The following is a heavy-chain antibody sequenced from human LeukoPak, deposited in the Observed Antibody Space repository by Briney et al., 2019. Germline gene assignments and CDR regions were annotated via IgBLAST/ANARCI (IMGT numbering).Heavy chain of an antibody. J-gene: IGHJ3*02. CDR1: GGSISSYY. V-gene: IGHV4-59*01. CDR2: IYYSGST. D-gene: IGHD3-10*01. CDR3: AREGGRFGELLYAFDI. Sequence: SETLSLTCTVSGGSISSYYWSWIRQPPGKGLEWIGYIYYSGSTNYNPSPKSRVTISVDTSKNQFSLKLSSVTAADTAVYYCAREGGRFGELLYAFDIWGQGTMVTVSS.